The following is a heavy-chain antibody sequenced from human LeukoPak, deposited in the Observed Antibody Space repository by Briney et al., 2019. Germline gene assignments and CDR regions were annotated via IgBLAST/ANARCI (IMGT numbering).Heavy chain of an antibody. D-gene: IGHD3-9*01. CDR2: IKSKTDGGTT. Sequence: GGSLRLSCAASGFTFSNAWMTWVRQAPGKGLEWVGRIKSKTDGGTTDYAAPVKGRFTISRDDSKNTLFLQMNSLKTEDPALYYCTTRLLRYFDWSLSYDYWGQGTLVTVSS. V-gene: IGHV3-15*01. J-gene: IGHJ4*02. CDR1: GFTFSNAW. CDR3: TTRLLRYFDWSLSYDY.